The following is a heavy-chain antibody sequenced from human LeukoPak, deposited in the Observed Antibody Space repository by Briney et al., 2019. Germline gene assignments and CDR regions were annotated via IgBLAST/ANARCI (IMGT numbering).Heavy chain of an antibody. D-gene: IGHD2-2*01. J-gene: IGHJ4*02. Sequence: ASVKVSCKASGYTFIDYYMHWVRQAPGQGFEWMGWINPNDGDTNYAQKFQGRVTMTRDTSISTAHMEVSRLRSDDTAVYYCARANFLYCSSTTCLFDYRGQGTLVTVSS. V-gene: IGHV1-2*02. CDR2: INPNDGDT. CDR1: GYTFIDYY. CDR3: ARANFLYCSSTTCLFDY.